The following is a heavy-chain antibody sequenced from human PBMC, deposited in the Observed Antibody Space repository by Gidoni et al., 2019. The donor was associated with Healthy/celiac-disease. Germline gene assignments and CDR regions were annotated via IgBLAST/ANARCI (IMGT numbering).Heavy chain of an antibody. CDR3: ARDPFVKFYYYGMDV. D-gene: IGHD3-16*02. J-gene: IGHJ6*02. CDR2: MNPNSGYP. Sequence: QVQLGQYGAEVKKPGASVKVSCKASGYNFTSYDINWVRQATGQGLEWMGGMNPNSGYPGYAQKFQCRVTMPRNTSISTAYMELSSLRSEDTAVYYCARDPFVKFYYYGMDVWGQGTTVTVSS. CDR1: GYNFTSYD. V-gene: IGHV1-8*01.